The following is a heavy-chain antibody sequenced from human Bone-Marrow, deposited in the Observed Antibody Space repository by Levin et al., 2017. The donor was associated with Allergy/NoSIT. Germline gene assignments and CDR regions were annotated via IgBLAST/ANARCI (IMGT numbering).Heavy chain of an antibody. V-gene: IGHV3-21*01. CDR3: ARQKWGYGMDV. J-gene: IGHJ6*02. CDR1: GFTFSTYT. CDR2: ISSTDGNI. Sequence: KPGGSLRLSCAASGFTFSTYTMNWVRQAPGKGLECVSSISSTDGNIYYADSVKGRFTISRDSARNSLYLQMNSLRLEDTAVYYCARQKWGYGMDVWGQGTTVTVSS. D-gene: IGHD1-26*01.